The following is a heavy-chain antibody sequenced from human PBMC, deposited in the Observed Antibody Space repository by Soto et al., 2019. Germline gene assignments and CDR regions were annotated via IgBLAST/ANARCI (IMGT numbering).Heavy chain of an antibody. V-gene: IGHV2-26*01. Sequence: QVTLKESGPVLVKPTETLTLTCTVSGFSLSNARMGVSWIRQPPGKALEWLAHIFSNDEKYYSTSLKSRLTTNKDPCKSQGVLTLTNMDPVDTATYYCAGIRADTAMAYDYWGQGTLVTVSS. CDR3: AGIRADTAMAYDY. CDR1: GFSLSNARMG. D-gene: IGHD5-18*01. CDR2: IFSNDEK. J-gene: IGHJ4*02.